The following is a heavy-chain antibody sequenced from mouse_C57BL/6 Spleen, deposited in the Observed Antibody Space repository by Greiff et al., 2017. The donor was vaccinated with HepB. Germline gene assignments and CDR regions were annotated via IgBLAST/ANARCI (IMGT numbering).Heavy chain of an antibody. CDR3: TRGITTAYYAMDY. D-gene: IGHD1-2*01. J-gene: IGHJ4*01. V-gene: IGHV1-15*01. CDR1: GYTFTDYE. Sequence: VQLVESGAELVRPGASVTLSCKASGYTFTDYEMHWVKQTPVHGLEWIGAIDPETGGTAYNQKFKGKAILTADKSSSTAYMELRSLTSEDSAVYYCTRGITTAYYAMDYWGQGTSVTVSS. CDR2: IDPETGGT.